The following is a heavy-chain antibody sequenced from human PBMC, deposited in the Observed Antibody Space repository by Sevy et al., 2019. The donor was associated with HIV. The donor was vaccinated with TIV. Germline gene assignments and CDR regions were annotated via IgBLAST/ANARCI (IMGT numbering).Heavy chain of an antibody. V-gene: IGHV3-7*03. CDR1: GFTFSNYW. Sequence: GGSLRLSCAASGFTFSNYWMSWVRQAPGKGLEWVAHRKRDGSEKYYVDSVKGRFTISRDNAQNSLYLQMNSLRAEDTAVYYCARDCSSTTCLWGLDVWGQGTTVTVSS. J-gene: IGHJ6*02. D-gene: IGHD2-2*01. CDR3: ARDCSSTTCLWGLDV. CDR2: RKRDGSEK.